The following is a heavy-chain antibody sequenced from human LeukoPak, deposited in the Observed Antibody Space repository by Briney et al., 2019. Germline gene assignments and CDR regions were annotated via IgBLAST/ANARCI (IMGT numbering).Heavy chain of an antibody. Sequence: GGSLRLSCTASGFPFIEYSMNWVRQAPGKGLEWISYICIDSGNTKYADSVRGRFTISADKAKNSLYLQMNSLRVEDTAVYYCAREQNFAFDNWGQGTLVSAPS. J-gene: IGHJ4*02. CDR3: AREQNFAFDN. CDR2: ICIDSGNT. V-gene: IGHV3-48*01. CDR1: GFPFIEYS.